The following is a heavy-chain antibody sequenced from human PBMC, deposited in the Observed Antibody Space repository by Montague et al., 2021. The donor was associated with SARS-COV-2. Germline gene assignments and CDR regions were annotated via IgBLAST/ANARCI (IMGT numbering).Heavy chain of an antibody. CDR3: ATTIYDYVWGTRVEFDY. Sequence: PALVKPTQTLTLTCTFSGFSLSTSGMCVGWIRQPPGKALEWLALIDWDDDKYYSTSLKTRLTISKDTSKNQVVPTMTNMGPVDTATYYCATTIYDYVWGTRVEFDYWGQGTLVTVSS. V-gene: IGHV2-70*01. CDR2: IDWDDDK. D-gene: IGHD3-16*01. J-gene: IGHJ4*02. CDR1: GFSLSTSGMC.